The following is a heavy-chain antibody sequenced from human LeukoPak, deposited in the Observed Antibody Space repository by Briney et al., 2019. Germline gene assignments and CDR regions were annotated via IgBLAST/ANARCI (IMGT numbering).Heavy chain of an antibody. Sequence: LPGGSLRLSCAASGFTFSSYGMHWVRQAPGKGLEWVAVISYDGSNKYYADSVKGRFTISRDNSKNTLYLQMNSLRAEDTAVYYCAKDPYSRGYYYYGMDVWGKGTTVTVSS. CDR1: GFTFSSYG. CDR3: AKDPYSRGYYYYGMDV. CDR2: ISYDGSNK. J-gene: IGHJ6*04. D-gene: IGHD1-26*01. V-gene: IGHV3-30*18.